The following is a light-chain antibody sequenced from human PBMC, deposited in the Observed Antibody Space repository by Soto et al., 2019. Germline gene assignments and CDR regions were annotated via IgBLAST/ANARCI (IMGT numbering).Light chain of an antibody. V-gene: IGLV2-14*01. CDR3: NSYTTLSNRV. CDR2: EVT. CDR1: STDIGAYNY. Sequence: QSALTQPASVSGSPGQSITISCTGTSTDIGAYNYVSWYQQHPGKAPKLLIYEVTNRPSGVSNRFSGSKSGNTASLTISGRQAEREANYYCNSYTTLSNRVFGTGTKVTLL. J-gene: IGLJ1*01.